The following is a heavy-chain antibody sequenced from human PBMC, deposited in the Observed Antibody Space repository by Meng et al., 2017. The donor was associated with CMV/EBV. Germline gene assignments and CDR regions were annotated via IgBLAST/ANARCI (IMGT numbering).Heavy chain of an antibody. CDR1: GFTFSSYS. CDR2: NSSSSSYI. Sequence: GESLKISCAASGFTFSSYSMNWVRQAPGKGLEWVSSNSSSSSYIYYADSVKGRFTISRDNAKNSLYLQMNSLRAEDTAVYYCARDRWDSSGGHAFDIWGQGTMVTVSS. D-gene: IGHD3-22*01. J-gene: IGHJ3*02. CDR3: ARDRWDSSGGHAFDI. V-gene: IGHV3-21*01.